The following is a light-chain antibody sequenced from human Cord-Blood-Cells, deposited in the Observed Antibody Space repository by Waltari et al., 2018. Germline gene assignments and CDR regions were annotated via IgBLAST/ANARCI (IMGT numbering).Light chain of an antibody. V-gene: IGLV1-51*02. CDR2: ENN. CDR1: SPNIGNTY. CDR3: GTWDSSLSAWV. Sequence: QSVLTQPPSVSAAPGQKVTISCSGSSPNIGNTYVTWYQQLPGTAPKLLIYENNKRPSGIPDRFSGSKSGTSATLGITGLQTGDEADYYCGTWDSSLSAWVFGGGTKLTVL. J-gene: IGLJ3*02.